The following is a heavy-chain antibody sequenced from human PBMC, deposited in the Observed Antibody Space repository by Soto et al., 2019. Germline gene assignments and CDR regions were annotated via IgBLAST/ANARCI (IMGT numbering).Heavy chain of an antibody. CDR1: GFSLTTDGEG. Sequence: QISLKESGPTLVKPTQTLKLTCSFSGFSLTTDGEGVGWVRQPPGEALEWLALIYWDDDERYSPSLKTRLTMTKNPSKNQVVLIMTNMDPVDPATYYCAHSRNLITEDAQVGDFDYWGQGTLVTVSS. J-gene: IGHJ4*02. D-gene: IGHD3-10*01. V-gene: IGHV2-5*02. CDR3: AHSRNLITEDAQVGDFDY. CDR2: IYWDDDE.